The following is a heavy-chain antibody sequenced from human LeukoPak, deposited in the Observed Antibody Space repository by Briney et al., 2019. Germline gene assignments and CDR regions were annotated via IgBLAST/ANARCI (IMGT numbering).Heavy chain of an antibody. J-gene: IGHJ4*02. CDR3: ARQDTRGYYVDY. CDR1: GGSISSYY. D-gene: IGHD3-22*01. Sequence: SETLSLTCTVSGGSISSYYLSWIRQPPGKGLEWIGYIYYSGSTNYNPSLKSRVTISVDTSKNQFSLKLSSVTAAERAVYYCARQDTRGYYVDYWGQGTLVTVSS. CDR2: IYYSGST. V-gene: IGHV4-59*08.